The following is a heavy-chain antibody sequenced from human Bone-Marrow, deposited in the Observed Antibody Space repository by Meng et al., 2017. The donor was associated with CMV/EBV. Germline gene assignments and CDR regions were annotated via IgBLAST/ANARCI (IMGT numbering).Heavy chain of an antibody. J-gene: IGHJ4*02. CDR1: GFTFSNYY. CDR3: AKDVFDYYDSSASWIKDTVTDY. CDR2: IWYDGSNK. V-gene: IGHV3-33*06. D-gene: IGHD3-22*01. Sequence: GGSLRLSCAASGFTFSNYYMHWARQAPGKGLEWVAVIWYDGSNKYYADSVKGRFTISRDNFKNTLYLQMNSLRADDTAVYYCAKDVFDYYDSSASWIKDTVTDYWGQGTLVTVSS.